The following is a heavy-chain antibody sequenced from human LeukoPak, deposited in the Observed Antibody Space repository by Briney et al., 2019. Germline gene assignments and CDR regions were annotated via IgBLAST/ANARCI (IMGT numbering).Heavy chain of an antibody. J-gene: IGHJ4*02. CDR3: ARDHGWRSSWFYGVGYYFDY. V-gene: IGHV1-18*01. CDR2: ISAYNGNT. D-gene: IGHD6-13*01. CDR1: GYTFTSYG. Sequence: ASVKVSCKASGYTFTSYGISWVRQAPGQGLEWMGWISAYNGNTNYAQKLQGRVTMTTDTSTSTAYMELRSLRSDDTAVYYCARDHGWRSSWFYGVGYYFDYWGQGALVTVSS.